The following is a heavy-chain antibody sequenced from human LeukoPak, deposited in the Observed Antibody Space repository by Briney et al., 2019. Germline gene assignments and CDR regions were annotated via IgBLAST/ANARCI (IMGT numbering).Heavy chain of an antibody. CDR2: ISSSSSYI. CDR3: AKGYCSGDSCAHFDY. Sequence: PGGSLRLSCAASGFTFSSYSMNWVRQAPGKGLEWASSISSSSSYIYYADSVKGRFTISRDNSKNTLYLQMNSLRAEDTAVYYCAKGYCSGDSCAHFDYWGPGTLVTVSS. D-gene: IGHD2-15*01. CDR1: GFTFSSYS. J-gene: IGHJ4*02. V-gene: IGHV3-21*01.